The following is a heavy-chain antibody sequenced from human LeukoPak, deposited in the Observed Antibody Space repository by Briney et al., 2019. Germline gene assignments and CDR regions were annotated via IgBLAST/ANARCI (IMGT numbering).Heavy chain of an antibody. Sequence: SVEVSCKASGGTFSSYAISWVRQAPGQGLEWMGGIIPIFGTVNYAQKFQGRVTITADESTSTAYMELSSLRSEDTAVYYCARDGALLGIVGATVGGYFDYWGQGTLVTVSS. V-gene: IGHV1-69*13. CDR2: IIPIFGTV. CDR3: ARDGALLGIVGATVGGYFDY. CDR1: GGTFSSYA. D-gene: IGHD1-26*01. J-gene: IGHJ4*02.